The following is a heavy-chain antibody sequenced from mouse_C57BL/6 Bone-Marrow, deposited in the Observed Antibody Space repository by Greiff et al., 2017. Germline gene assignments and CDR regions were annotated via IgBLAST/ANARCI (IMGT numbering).Heavy chain of an antibody. Sequence: DVKLVESGGGLVQPGESLKLSCESNEYEFPSHDMSWVRKTPEKRLELVAAINSDGGSTYYPDTMEGRFIISRDNTKKTLYLQMSSLRSEDTALYYCARHGYGYYAMDYWGQGTSVTVSS. CDR2: INSDGGST. J-gene: IGHJ4*01. CDR1: EYEFPSHD. CDR3: ARHGYGYYAMDY. D-gene: IGHD2-2*01. V-gene: IGHV5-2*01.